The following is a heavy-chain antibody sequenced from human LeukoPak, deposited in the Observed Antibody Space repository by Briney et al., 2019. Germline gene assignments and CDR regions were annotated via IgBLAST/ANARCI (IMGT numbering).Heavy chain of an antibody. CDR3: TRYSSSDDWFDP. D-gene: IGHD6-6*01. CDR1: GFTFSGSA. CDR2: IRNKANSYAT. Sequence: PGGSLRLSCATSGFTFSGSAMHWVRQASGKGLEWVGRIRNKANSYATAYTASVKGRFTISRDDSKNTAYLQMNSLKTEDTVVYYCTRYSSSDDWFDPWGQGTLVTVSS. J-gene: IGHJ5*02. V-gene: IGHV3-73*01.